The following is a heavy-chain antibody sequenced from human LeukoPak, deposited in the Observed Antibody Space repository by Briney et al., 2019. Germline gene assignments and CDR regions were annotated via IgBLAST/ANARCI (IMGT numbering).Heavy chain of an antibody. J-gene: IGHJ3*02. CDR1: GGSISSYY. Sequence: SETLSLTCTVPGGSISSYYWSWIRQPPGKGLEWIGYIYYSGSTNYNPSLKSRVTISVDTSKKQFSLKLSSVTAADTAVYYCATERGYSYGQGAFDIWGQGTMVTVSS. CDR2: IYYSGST. D-gene: IGHD5-18*01. V-gene: IGHV4-59*01. CDR3: ATERGYSYGQGAFDI.